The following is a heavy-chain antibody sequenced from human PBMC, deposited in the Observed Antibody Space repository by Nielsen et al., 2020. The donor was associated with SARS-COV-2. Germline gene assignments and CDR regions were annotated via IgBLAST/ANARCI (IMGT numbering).Heavy chain of an antibody. J-gene: IGHJ5*01. Sequence: ASVKVSCKASGYTFTSYAMNWVRQAPGQGLEWMGWINTNTGNPTYAQGFTGRFVFSLDTSVSTAYLQISSLKAEDTAVYYCARDEFGEPTSHWFDPWGQGTLVTVSS. CDR1: GYTFTSYA. V-gene: IGHV7-4-1*02. CDR2: INTNTGNP. CDR3: ARDEFGEPTSHWFDP. D-gene: IGHD3-10*01.